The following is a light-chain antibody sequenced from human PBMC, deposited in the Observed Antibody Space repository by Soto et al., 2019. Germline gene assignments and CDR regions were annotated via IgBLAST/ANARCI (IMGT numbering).Light chain of an antibody. J-gene: IGKJ1*01. V-gene: IGKV3-11*01. Sequence: EIVLTQSPATLSLSPGERATLSCRASQSVSSYLAWYQQKPGQAPRLLIYDASNRATGIPARFSGSGSGTDFTPTISSLEPEDFAVYYCQQRSNWPPTWTFGQGTKV. CDR2: DAS. CDR1: QSVSSY. CDR3: QQRSNWPPTWT.